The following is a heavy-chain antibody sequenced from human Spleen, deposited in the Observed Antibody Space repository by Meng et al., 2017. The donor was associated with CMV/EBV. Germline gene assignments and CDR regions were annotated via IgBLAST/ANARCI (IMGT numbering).Heavy chain of an antibody. CDR2: IIPLFETT. D-gene: IGHD5-18*01. CDR3: ARVPDTAMVNFDY. Sequence: VQPGPSGAAVKKPGAPVEVSCKASGYTFTSYGISWVRQAPGQGLEWMGRIIPLFETTDYAQKFRGRVTITADESTTTAYMELSSLRSEDTAVYYCARVPDTAMVNFDYWGQGTLVTVSS. V-gene: IGHV1-69*13. J-gene: IGHJ4*02. CDR1: GYTFTSYG.